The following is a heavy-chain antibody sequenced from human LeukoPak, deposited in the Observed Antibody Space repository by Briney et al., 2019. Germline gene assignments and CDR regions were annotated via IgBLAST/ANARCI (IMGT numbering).Heavy chain of an antibody. Sequence: RGSLRLSCVASGFTLRSYVMNWVRQTPGKGLEWVSSTSGSGDSTFYADSVKGRFSISRDNSKNTLYLQVNGLRTEDTAVYYCAKDRLLNCRGDCYIFDYWGQGTVVTVSS. CDR1: GFTLRSYV. V-gene: IGHV3-23*01. CDR3: AKDRLLNCRGDCYIFDY. CDR2: TSGSGDST. D-gene: IGHD2-21*02. J-gene: IGHJ4*02.